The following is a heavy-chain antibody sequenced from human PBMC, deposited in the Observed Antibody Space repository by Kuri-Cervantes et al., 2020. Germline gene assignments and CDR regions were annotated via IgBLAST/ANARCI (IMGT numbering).Heavy chain of an antibody. J-gene: IGHJ4*02. CDR2: IYWDDDR. Sequence: SGPTLVKPTETLTLTCNFSGFSLTTSGVGVAWLRQPPGKALEWLALIYWDDDRRYSPSLRKRLTITKDTSKNQVVLTMTNLDPVDTATYYCAYTFISASGRYGSWDYWGQGTLVTVSS. CDR1: GFSLTTSGVG. CDR3: AYTFISASGRYGSWDY. V-gene: IGHV2-5*02. D-gene: IGHD2/OR15-2a*01.